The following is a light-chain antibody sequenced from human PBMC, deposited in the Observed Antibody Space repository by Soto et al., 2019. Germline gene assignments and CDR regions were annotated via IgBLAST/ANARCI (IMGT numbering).Light chain of an antibody. CDR3: QFYGSSLIT. Sequence: PGTLSLSPGERATLSCRARQCVSSNLAWYQQKPSQAPRLVIYGASTRAAGIPARFSSSGWCTDFTLTISRREPEDFAIDYCQFYGSSLITFGQGTRLEIK. CDR2: GAS. V-gene: IGKV3-20*01. J-gene: IGKJ5*01. CDR1: QCVSSN.